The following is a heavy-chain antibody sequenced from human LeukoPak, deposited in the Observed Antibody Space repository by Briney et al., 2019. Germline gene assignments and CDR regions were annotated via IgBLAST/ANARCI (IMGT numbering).Heavy chain of an antibody. Sequence: PGGSLRLSCAASGFTFSSYGMSWVRQAPGKGLEWVSAISGSGGSTYYADSVKGRFTISRDNSKNTLYLQMNSLRAEDTAVYYCAKDFGILWWPGPFDYWGQGTLVTVSS. J-gene: IGHJ4*02. V-gene: IGHV3-23*01. D-gene: IGHD2-21*01. CDR1: GFTFSSYG. CDR3: AKDFGILWWPGPFDY. CDR2: ISGSGGST.